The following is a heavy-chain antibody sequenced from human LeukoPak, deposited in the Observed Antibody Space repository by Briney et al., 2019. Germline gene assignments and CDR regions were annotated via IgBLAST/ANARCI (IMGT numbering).Heavy chain of an antibody. Sequence: SETLSLTCTVSGGSISSYYWSWIRQPPGKGLEWIGYIYYSGSTNYNPSLKSRVTISVDTSKNQFSLKLSSVTAADTAVYYCASHSRVGTARWYYFDYWGQGTLVTVSS. CDR1: GGSISSYY. V-gene: IGHV4-59*08. CDR2: IYYSGST. CDR3: ASHSRVGTARWYYFDY. D-gene: IGHD1-1*01. J-gene: IGHJ4*02.